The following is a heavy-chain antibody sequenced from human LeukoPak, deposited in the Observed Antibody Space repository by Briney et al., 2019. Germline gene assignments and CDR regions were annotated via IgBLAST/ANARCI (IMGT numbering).Heavy chain of an antibody. CDR1: GGSISRYY. CDR3: ARGVQIRYYYYMDV. D-gene: IGHD1-1*01. V-gene: IGHV4-59*01. CDR2: IYYCGST. J-gene: IGHJ6*03. Sequence: PSETLSLTCTVSGGSISRYYGSWIRQPQGKGMGWMGYIYYCGSTNSNTSLRSRARISVDTPKDQFSRKLSSVTPADTAVYYWARGVQIRYYYYMDVWGKGTTVTVSS.